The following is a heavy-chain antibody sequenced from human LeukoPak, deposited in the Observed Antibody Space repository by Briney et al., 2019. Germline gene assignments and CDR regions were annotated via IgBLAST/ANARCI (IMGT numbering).Heavy chain of an antibody. Sequence: ASVKVSCKASGYTFTGYYMHWVRQAPGQGLEWMGWINPNSGGTNYAQKFQGRVTMTRDTSISTAYMELSRLRSDDTAVYYCARGVPFKRRVITMVRGVITLDYYYMDVWGKGTTVTVSS. CDR3: ARGVPFKRRVITMVRGVITLDYYYMDV. D-gene: IGHD3-10*01. J-gene: IGHJ6*03. V-gene: IGHV1-2*02. CDR2: INPNSGGT. CDR1: GYTFTGYY.